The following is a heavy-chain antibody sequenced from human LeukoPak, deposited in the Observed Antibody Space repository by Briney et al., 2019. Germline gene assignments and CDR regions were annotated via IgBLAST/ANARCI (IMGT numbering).Heavy chain of an antibody. CDR2: INPNSGGT. CDR1: GYTFTGYY. CDR3: ASLGYYYDSSEGGFDY. V-gene: IGHV1-2*06. J-gene: IGHJ4*02. D-gene: IGHD3-22*01. Sequence: ASVTVSCTASGYTFTGYYMHWVRQAPGQGLEWMGRINPNSGGTNYAQKFQGRVTMTRDTSISTAYMELSRLRSDDTAVYYCASLGYYYDSSEGGFDYWGQGTLVTVSS.